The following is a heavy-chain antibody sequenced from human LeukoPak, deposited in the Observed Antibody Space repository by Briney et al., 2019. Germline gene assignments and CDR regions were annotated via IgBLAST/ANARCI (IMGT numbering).Heavy chain of an antibody. Sequence: SVKVSCKASGGTFSSYAISWVRQAPGQGLKWMGRIIPILGIANYAQKFQGRVTITADKSTSTAYMELSSLRSEDTAVYYCARDPTMATISYWGQGTLVTVSS. CDR2: IIPILGIA. D-gene: IGHD5-24*01. CDR1: GGTFSSYA. V-gene: IGHV1-69*04. J-gene: IGHJ4*02. CDR3: ARDPTMATISY.